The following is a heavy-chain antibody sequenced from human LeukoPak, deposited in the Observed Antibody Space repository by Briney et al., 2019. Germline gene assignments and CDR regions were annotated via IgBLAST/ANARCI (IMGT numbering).Heavy chain of an antibody. CDR2: IYPGDADT. D-gene: IGHD3-22*01. CDR3: VRTYYSDNTGYYFDY. Sequence: GESLKISCKGSGYTFTSYWIGWVRQMPGKGLEWMGIIYPGDADTRCSPSFQGQVTISADKSITTAYLLWSSLKASDTAMYYCVRTYYSDNTGYYFDYWGQGTLVTVSS. V-gene: IGHV5-51*01. CDR1: GYTFTSYW. J-gene: IGHJ4*02.